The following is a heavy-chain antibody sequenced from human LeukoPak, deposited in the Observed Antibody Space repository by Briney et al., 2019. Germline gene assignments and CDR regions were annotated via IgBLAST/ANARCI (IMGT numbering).Heavy chain of an antibody. CDR3: ARPDYEGGGFDP. Sequence: PSETLSLTCTVSGGSISSSSYYWGWIRQPPGKGLEWIGSIYYSGSTYYNPSLKSRVTISVDTSKNQFSLKLSSVTAADTAVYYCARPDYEGGGFDPWGQGTLVTVSS. D-gene: IGHD4-17*01. CDR1: GGSISSSSYY. CDR2: IYYSGST. J-gene: IGHJ5*02. V-gene: IGHV4-39*01.